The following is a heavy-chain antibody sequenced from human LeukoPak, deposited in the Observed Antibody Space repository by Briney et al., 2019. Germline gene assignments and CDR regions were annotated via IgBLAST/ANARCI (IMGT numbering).Heavy chain of an antibody. D-gene: IGHD3-3*01. Sequence: GASVKVSCKASGYTFTGYYMVWVRQAPGQGLEWMGIINPSSGTTNYAQKFQGRVTMTRDMSTSTVYMELSSLRSEDTAVYYCARGPHKRTYDRDNWFDPWGQGTLVTVPS. V-gene: IGHV1-46*01. CDR2: INPSSGTT. J-gene: IGHJ5*02. CDR3: ARGPHKRTYDRDNWFDP. CDR1: GYTFTGYY.